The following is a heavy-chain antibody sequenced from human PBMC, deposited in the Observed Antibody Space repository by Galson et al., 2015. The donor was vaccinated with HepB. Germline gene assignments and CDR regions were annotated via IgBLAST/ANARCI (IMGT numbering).Heavy chain of an antibody. CDR1: GYTFTGHY. Sequence: SVKVSCKASGYTFTGHYMHWVRQAPEQGLEWMGWISPDSGGTTYAQKFQGRVTMTRDTSISTAYMELNRLRSDDSAVYYCARERCTSTICYTVVDFWGQGTLVTVSS. CDR3: ARERCTSTICYTVVDF. J-gene: IGHJ4*02. V-gene: IGHV1-2*02. CDR2: ISPDSGGT. D-gene: IGHD2-2*02.